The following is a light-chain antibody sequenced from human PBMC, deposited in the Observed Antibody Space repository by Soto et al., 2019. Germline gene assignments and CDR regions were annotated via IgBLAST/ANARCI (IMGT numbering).Light chain of an antibody. V-gene: IGLV2-8*01. Sequence: QSALTQPPSASGSPGQSVTISCTGTSSDVGGYNYVSWYQQHPGKAPKLMIYEVSKRPSGVPDRFSGSKSANTASLTVSGLQADDEADYYCSSYAGSNNVLFGGGTKVTVL. CDR2: EVS. CDR3: SSYAGSNNVL. CDR1: SSDVGGYNY. J-gene: IGLJ2*01.